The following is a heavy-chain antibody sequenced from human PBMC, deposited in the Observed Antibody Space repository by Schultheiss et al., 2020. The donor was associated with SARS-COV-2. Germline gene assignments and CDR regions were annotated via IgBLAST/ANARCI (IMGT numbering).Heavy chain of an antibody. CDR3: LCGGDCRGLG. D-gene: IGHD2-21*01. J-gene: IGHJ4*02. CDR2: MKSDLSTK. Sequence: GESLKISCAASGFTFRDYYMNWIRQAPGKGLVWVSRMKSDLSTKTYADSVKGRFAISRDNAKNTVYLQMNSLKTEDTAVYYCLCGGDCRGLGWGQGTLVTVFS. V-gene: IGHV3-74*03. CDR1: GFTFRDYY.